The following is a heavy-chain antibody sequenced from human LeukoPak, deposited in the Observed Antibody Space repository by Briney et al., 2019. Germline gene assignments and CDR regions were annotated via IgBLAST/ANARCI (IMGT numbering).Heavy chain of an antibody. J-gene: IGHJ4*02. Sequence: GGSLRLSCAASGFTFSSYWMLWVRHTPGKGLVWVSRIKGDGSSTSYADSVKGRFTISRDNATNTLYLQMNSLRAEDTAVYYCARDGYSFGHDFDYWGQGTLVTVSS. V-gene: IGHV3-74*01. D-gene: IGHD5-18*01. CDR3: ARDGYSFGHDFDY. CDR2: IKGDGSST. CDR1: GFTFSSYW.